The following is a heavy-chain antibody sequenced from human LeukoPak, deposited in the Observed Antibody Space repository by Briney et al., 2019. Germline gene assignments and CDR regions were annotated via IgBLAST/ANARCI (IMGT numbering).Heavy chain of an antibody. J-gene: IGHJ4*02. Sequence: PGGSLRLSCAASGFIFSSFGMHWVRQAPGKGLEWVAVIWYDGSNKYHADSVKGRFTISRDNSKNTLYLQMNSLRAEDTAVYYCAKRTTLAVAGPADYWGQGTLVTVSS. CDR2: IWYDGSNK. CDR3: AKRTTLAVAGPADY. D-gene: IGHD6-19*01. CDR1: GFIFSSFG. V-gene: IGHV3-33*06.